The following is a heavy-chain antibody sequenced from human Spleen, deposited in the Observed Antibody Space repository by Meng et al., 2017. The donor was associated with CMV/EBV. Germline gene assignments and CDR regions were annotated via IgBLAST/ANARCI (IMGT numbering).Heavy chain of an antibody. J-gene: IGHJ5*02. CDR3: TRGFSIVVSGNWFDP. D-gene: IGHD6-19*01. Sequence: ASVKVSCKASGYTFDTHYIHWVRQAPGQGLEWMGWINPNSGGTTPAQKFQGRVTMTRDTSISTAYMELSSLRSDDTAVYYCTRGFSIVVSGNWFDPWGQGTLVTVS. CDR1: GYTFDTHY. V-gene: IGHV1-2*02. CDR2: INPNSGGT.